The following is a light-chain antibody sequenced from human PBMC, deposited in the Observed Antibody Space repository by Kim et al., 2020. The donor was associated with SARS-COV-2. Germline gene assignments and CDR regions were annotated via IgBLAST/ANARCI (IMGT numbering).Light chain of an antibody. CDR1: SSDVGGHDY. CDR2: DVS. J-gene: IGLJ1*01. V-gene: IGLV2-14*03. Sequence: GQSITISCTGTSSDVGGHDYVAWYQQHADKAPKVMIFDVSNRPSGVSDSLSGSKSGNTASLTISGLQTEDEADYYCSSYTSRDTYVFGTGTKVTVL. CDR3: SSYTSRDTYV.